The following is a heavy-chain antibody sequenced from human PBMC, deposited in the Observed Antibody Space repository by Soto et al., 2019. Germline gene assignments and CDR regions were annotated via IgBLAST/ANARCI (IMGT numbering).Heavy chain of an antibody. J-gene: IGHJ3*02. CDR1: GGSISSSSYY. CDR3: ARQDPAHETYYDFWSGYRSDAFDI. D-gene: IGHD3-3*01. V-gene: IGHV4-39*01. CDR2: IYYSGST. Sequence: SETLSLTCTVSGGSISSSSYYWGWIRQPPGKGLEWIGSIYYSGSTYYNPSLKSRVTISVDTSKNQFSLKLSSVTAADTAVYYCARQDPAHETYYDFWSGYRSDAFDIWGQGTMVTVSS.